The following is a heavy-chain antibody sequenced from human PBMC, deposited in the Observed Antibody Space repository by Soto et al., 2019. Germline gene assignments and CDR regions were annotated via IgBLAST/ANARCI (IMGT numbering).Heavy chain of an antibody. CDR1: GFTFSDYY. D-gene: IGHD6-13*01. V-gene: IGHV3-11*05. Sequence: GGSLRLSCAASGFTFSDYYMIWVRQAPGKGLEWVSYISSSSSYTNYADSVKGRFTSSRDNAKNSLYLQMNSLRAEDTAVYYCARGPGIAAGEDWFEPWGQGTLVTLSS. CDR3: ARGPGIAAGEDWFEP. CDR2: ISSSSSYT. J-gene: IGHJ5*02.